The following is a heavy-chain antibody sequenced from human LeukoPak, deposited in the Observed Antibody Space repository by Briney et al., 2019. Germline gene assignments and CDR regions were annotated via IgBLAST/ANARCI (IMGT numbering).Heavy chain of an antibody. CDR1: GYTFTSYY. CDR3: ARGDTAMGYYYYYYMDV. CDR2: INPSGGST. D-gene: IGHD5-18*01. J-gene: IGHJ6*03. V-gene: IGHV1-46*01. Sequence: ASVKVSCKASGYTFTSYYMHWVRQAPGQGLEWMGIINPSGGSTSYAQKFQGRVTMARDTSTSTVYMELSSLRSEDTAVYYCARGDTAMGYYYYYYMDVWGKGTTVTISS.